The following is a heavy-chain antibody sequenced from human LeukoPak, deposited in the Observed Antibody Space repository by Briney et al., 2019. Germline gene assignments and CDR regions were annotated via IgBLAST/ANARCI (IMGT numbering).Heavy chain of an antibody. J-gene: IGHJ4*02. CDR1: GYTFTSYD. D-gene: IGHD3-22*01. Sequence: ASVKVSCKASGYTFTSYDINWVRQAPGQGLEWMGWINPNSGGTNYAQKFQGRVTMTRDTSISTAYMELSRLRSDDTAVYYCARGPTGYYYDSSGYLYYFDYWGQGTLVTVSS. V-gene: IGHV1-2*02. CDR2: INPNSGGT. CDR3: ARGPTGYYYDSSGYLYYFDY.